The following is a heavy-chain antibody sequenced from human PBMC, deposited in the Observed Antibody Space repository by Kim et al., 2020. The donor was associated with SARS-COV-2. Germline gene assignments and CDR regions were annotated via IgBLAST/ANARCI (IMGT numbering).Heavy chain of an antibody. Sequence: VDSVKGRFTVSRDIAKNSLYLQMNSVRAEDSAVYYCARYSFGVYYYYGMDVWGQGTTVTVSS. D-gene: IGHD5-18*01. J-gene: IGHJ6*02. V-gene: IGHV3-7*01. CDR3: ARYSFGVYYYYGMDV.